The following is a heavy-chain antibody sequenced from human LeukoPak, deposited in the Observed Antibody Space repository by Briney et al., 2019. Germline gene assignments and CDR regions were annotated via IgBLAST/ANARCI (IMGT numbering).Heavy chain of an antibody. D-gene: IGHD1-20*01. V-gene: IGHV7-4-1*02. Sequence: ASVKVSCKASGDTFTSYAMNWVRQAPGQGLEWMGWINTNTGNPTYAQGFTGRFVFSLNTSVSTAYLQISSLKAEDTAVYYCARDSNWNHFDYWGQGTLVTVSS. CDR2: INTNTGNP. CDR1: GDTFTSYA. J-gene: IGHJ4*02. CDR3: ARDSNWNHFDY.